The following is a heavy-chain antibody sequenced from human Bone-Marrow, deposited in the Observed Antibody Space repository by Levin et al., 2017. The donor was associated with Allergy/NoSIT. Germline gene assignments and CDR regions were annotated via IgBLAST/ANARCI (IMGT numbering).Heavy chain of an antibody. J-gene: IGHJ3*02. CDR1: GFTFDDYG. Sequence: ASVKVSCAASGFTFDDYGMSWVRQAPGKGLEWVSGINWNGGSTGYADSVKGRFTISRDNAKNSLYLQMNSLRAEDTALYYCAREARTDAFDIWGQGTMVTVSS. CDR2: INWNGGST. CDR3: AREARTDAFDI. V-gene: IGHV3-20*04.